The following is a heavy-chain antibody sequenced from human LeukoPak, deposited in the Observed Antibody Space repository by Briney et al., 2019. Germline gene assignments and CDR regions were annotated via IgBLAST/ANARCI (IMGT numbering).Heavy chain of an antibody. V-gene: IGHV4-39*07. CDR2: IYYSGST. CDR3: ARDVRGSYGSGNIYYYYYYMDV. J-gene: IGHJ6*03. CDR1: GDSITRSDYY. D-gene: IGHD3-10*01. Sequence: SETLSLTCTVSGDSITRSDYYWDWIRQPPGKGLEWIGSIYYSGSTNYNPSLKSRVTISVDTSKNQFSLKLSSVTAADTAVYYCARDVRGSYGSGNIYYYYYYMDVWGKGTTVAISS.